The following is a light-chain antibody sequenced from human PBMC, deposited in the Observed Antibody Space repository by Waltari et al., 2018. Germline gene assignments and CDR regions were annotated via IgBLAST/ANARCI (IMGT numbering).Light chain of an antibody. CDR1: SSDVGGYNR. J-gene: IGLJ2*01. Sequence: QSALTQPPSVSGSPGQSVTISCTGTSSDVGGYNRVSWYQQSPGTAPKLILYDVNIRPSGVPDGFSGAQSGDTSSLTISGLQAEDEGDYYCSSYTNTGDTLVFGGGTELTVL. V-gene: IGLV2-18*02. CDR2: DVN. CDR3: SSYTNTGDTLV.